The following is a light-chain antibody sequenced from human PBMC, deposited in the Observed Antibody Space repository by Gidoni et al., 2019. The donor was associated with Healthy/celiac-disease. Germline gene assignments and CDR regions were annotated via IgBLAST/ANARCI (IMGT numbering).Light chain of an antibody. CDR1: QSVSSY. CDR2: DAS. J-gene: IGKJ5*01. V-gene: IGKV3-11*01. Sequence: EIGLTQSPATLSLSPGERATLSCRASQSVSSYLAWYQQKPGQAPRLLIYDASNRATGIPARFSGSLSGTDFTLTISSLEPEDFAVYYCQQRSNWPKITFGQGTRLEIK. CDR3: QQRSNWPKIT.